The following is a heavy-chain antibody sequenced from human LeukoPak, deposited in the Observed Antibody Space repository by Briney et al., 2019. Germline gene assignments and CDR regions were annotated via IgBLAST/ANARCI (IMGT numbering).Heavy chain of an antibody. Sequence: GGSLRLSCAASGFTFSNAWMSWVRQAPGKGLEWVGRIKSKTDGGTKDYAAPVKGRFTISRDDSKNTLYLQMNSLKTEDTAVYYGTIDDSAADYCGQGALVTVSS. D-gene: IGHD2-2*01. CDR2: IKSKTDGGTK. V-gene: IGHV3-15*01. CDR1: GFTFSNAW. J-gene: IGHJ4*02. CDR3: TIDDSAADY.